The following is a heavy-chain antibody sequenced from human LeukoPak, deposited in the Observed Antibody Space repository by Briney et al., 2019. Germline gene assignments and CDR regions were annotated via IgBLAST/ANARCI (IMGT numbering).Heavy chain of an antibody. Sequence: PSETLSLTCTVSGDAITSDKYYWSWIRQPPGKGLEWIGEINHSGSTNYNPSLKSRVTISVDTPKNQFSLKLSSVTAADTAVYYCARVFGGWLLLPRPLYYYYGMDVWGQGTTVTVSS. D-gene: IGHD3-22*01. CDR2: INHSGST. V-gene: IGHV4-39*07. CDR1: GDAITSDKYY. CDR3: ARVFGGWLLLPRPLYYYYGMDV. J-gene: IGHJ6*02.